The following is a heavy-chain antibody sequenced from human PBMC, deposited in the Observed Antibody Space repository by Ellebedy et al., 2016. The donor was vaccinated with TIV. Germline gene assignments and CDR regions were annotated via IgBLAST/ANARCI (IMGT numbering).Heavy chain of an antibody. J-gene: IGHJ1*01. CDR1: GGSISSSSYY. CDR2: IYYSGIT. Sequence: MPSETLSLTCTVSGGSISSSSYYWGWIRQPPGKGLEWIGSIYYSGITYYNPSLKSRVTISVDTSKNQFSLKLSSVTAADTAVYYCARLLSDSSSSGYFQHWGQGTLVTVSS. D-gene: IGHD6-6*01. V-gene: IGHV4-39*01. CDR3: ARLLSDSSSSGYFQH.